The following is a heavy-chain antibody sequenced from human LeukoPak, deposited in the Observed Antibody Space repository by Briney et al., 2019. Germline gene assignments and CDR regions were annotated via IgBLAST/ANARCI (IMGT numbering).Heavy chain of an antibody. V-gene: IGHV3-23*01. J-gene: IGHJ5*02. CDR1: GFTFSSYA. D-gene: IGHD2-2*02. Sequence: GGSLRLSCAVSGFTFSSYAMSWVRQAPGKGLEWVSAISGSGGSTYYADSVKGRYTISRDNSKNTLYLQMNSLRAEDTAVYYCAKGGYCSSTSCFTLYRWFDPWGQGTLVTVSS. CDR3: AKGGYCSSTSCFTLYRWFDP. CDR2: ISGSGGST.